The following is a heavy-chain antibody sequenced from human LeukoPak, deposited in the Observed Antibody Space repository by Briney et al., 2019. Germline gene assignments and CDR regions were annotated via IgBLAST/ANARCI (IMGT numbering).Heavy chain of an antibody. CDR3: ARDPLSGSSGH. CDR2: ISSSGSTI. Sequence: GGSLRLSCAASGLTFSDYYMSWIRQAPGKGLGWGSYISSSGSTIYYADSVKGRFNISRDNAKNSLYLEMTSLRAEDTGVYYCARDPLSGSSGHWGQGTLVTVSS. CDR1: GLTFSDYY. V-gene: IGHV3-11*04. J-gene: IGHJ4*02. D-gene: IGHD3-10*01.